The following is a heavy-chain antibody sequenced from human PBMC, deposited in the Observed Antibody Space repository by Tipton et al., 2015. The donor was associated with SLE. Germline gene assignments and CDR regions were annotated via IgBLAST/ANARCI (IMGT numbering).Heavy chain of an antibody. V-gene: IGHV4-31*03. D-gene: IGHD3-22*01. J-gene: IGHJ4*02. Sequence: TLSLTCTVSGGSISSGGYYWSWIRQHPGKGLEWIGYIYYSGSTYYNPSLKSRVTISVDTSKNQFSLKLSSVTAADTAVYYCARGGPDSSGDDYWGQGTLVTVSS. CDR1: GGSISSGGYY. CDR2: IYYSGST. CDR3: ARGGPDSSGDDY.